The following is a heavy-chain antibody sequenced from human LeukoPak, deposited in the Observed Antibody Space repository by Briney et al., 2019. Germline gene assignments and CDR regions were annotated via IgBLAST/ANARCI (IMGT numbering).Heavy chain of an antibody. CDR1: GYRFSSQS. CDR3: AKGKSPLDY. D-gene: IGHD3-10*01. V-gene: IGHV1-18*01. Sequence: ASVKVSFKTSGYRFSSQSITWVRQAPGQGLEWMGWVNGYNDDTHYAQRLQGRITMTTDTSTSTAFLELRSLTSDDSAVYYCAKGKSPLDYWGQGTLVAVSS. CDR2: VNGYNDDT. J-gene: IGHJ4*02.